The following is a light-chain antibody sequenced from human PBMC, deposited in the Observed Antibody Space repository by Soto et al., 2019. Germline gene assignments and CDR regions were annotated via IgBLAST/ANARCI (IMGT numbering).Light chain of an antibody. CDR1: QSLSSSY. J-gene: IGKJ2*01. V-gene: IGKV3-20*01. CDR2: AAS. Sequence: EIVLTQSPGTLSLSPGERATLSCMASQSLSSSYVVWYQQNAGQAPRLLIYAASRRATGIPDRFSGSGSATEYTLTISRLEPEDFAVYYCQQQGTFGQGTKLEIK. CDR3: QQQGT.